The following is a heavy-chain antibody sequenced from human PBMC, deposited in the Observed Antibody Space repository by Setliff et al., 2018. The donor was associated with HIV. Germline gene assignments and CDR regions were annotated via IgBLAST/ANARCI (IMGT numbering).Heavy chain of an antibody. CDR1: GFTVSGYW. V-gene: IGHV3-7*01. J-gene: IGHJ4*02. CDR2: IKQDGSER. CDR3: ARAAAYNVYDYRSDSSGYDY. Sequence: PGGSLRLSCAASGFTVSGYWMSWVRQAPGKGLEWVANIKQDGSERYYVDSVKGRFTISRDNTNNSLYLHMNSLRAKDTAVYYCARAAAYNVYDYRSDSSGYDYWGQGTLVTVSS. D-gene: IGHD3-22*01.